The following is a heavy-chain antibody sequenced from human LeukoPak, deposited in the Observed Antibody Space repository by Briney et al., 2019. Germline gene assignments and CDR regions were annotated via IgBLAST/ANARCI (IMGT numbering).Heavy chain of an antibody. CDR1: SGSIGSDALY. Sequence: SETLSLTCTVSSGSIGSDALYWGWIRQSPGKGLEWIGSVHYSGSTYYNPSLKSRVTISVDTSKNQFSLKLSSVTAADTAVYYCARPLYDSSGYQYWYFDLWGRGTLVTVSS. CDR3: ARPLYDSSGYQYWYFDL. V-gene: IGHV4-39*01. J-gene: IGHJ2*01. CDR2: VHYSGST. D-gene: IGHD3-22*01.